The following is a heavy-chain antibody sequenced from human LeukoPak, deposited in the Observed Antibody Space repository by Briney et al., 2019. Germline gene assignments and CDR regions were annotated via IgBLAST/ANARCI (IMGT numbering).Heavy chain of an antibody. CDR3: ARRYCSSTSCLIDY. D-gene: IGHD2-2*01. CDR1: GFTFSSYA. CDR2: INTDGSDT. Sequence: GGSLRLSCVASGFTFSSYAVSWFRQAPGKGLVWVSRINTDGSDTIYADSVKGRFTISRDNAKNTLYLQMNSLRAEDTAVYYCARRYCSSTSCLIDYWGQGTLVTVSS. V-gene: IGHV3-74*01. J-gene: IGHJ4*02.